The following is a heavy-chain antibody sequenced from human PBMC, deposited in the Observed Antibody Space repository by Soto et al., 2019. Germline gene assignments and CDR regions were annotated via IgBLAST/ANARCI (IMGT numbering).Heavy chain of an antibody. Sequence: GGYLRLSCAASGFTFSSYAMSWVRQAPGKGLEWVSAISGSGGSTYYADSVKGRFTISRDNSKNTLYLQMNSLRAEDTAVYYCAKDGSSWKTGNWFDPWGQGTLVTVSS. J-gene: IGHJ5*02. CDR3: AKDGSSWKTGNWFDP. CDR2: ISGSGGST. V-gene: IGHV3-23*01. D-gene: IGHD6-13*01. CDR1: GFTFSSYA.